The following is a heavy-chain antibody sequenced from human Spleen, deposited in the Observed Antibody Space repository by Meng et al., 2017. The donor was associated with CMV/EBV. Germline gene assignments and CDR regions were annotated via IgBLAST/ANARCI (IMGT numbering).Heavy chain of an antibody. J-gene: IGHJ5*02. CDR2: IKSNVNGGTK. D-gene: IGHD3-10*01. Sequence: RNTGMTWVRRAPRKGLEWIGRIKSNVNGGTKKYDGPLKDRFIISRDDSKDTMYLKINSRKTEDTGVYYCVTDPPLTGGGWFDPWGQGTLVTVSS. V-gene: IGHV3-15*06. CDR1: RNTG. CDR3: VTDPPLTGGGWFDP.